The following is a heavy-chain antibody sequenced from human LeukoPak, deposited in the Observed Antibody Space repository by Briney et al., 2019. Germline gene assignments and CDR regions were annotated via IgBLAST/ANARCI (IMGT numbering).Heavy chain of an antibody. V-gene: IGHV4-39*01. D-gene: IGHD2-8*01. Sequence: SQTLSLTCAGSGGSIRSSNYYWGWVRQPPGKGPEWIGTIYYSGTTYYSPSLESRVTISVDTSNNQFSLRLTSVTAADTAVYYCVRHGPLWVVLMVSTIMYFQHWGQGALVTVSS. CDR2: IYYSGTT. J-gene: IGHJ1*01. CDR3: VRHGPLWVVLMVSTIMYFQH. CDR1: GGSIRSSNYY.